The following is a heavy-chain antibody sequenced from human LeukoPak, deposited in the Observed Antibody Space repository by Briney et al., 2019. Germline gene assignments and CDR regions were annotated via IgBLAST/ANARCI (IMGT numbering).Heavy chain of an antibody. CDR3: ARDTPTMIRGVTAFDI. CDR1: GFTFSSYW. J-gene: IGHJ3*02. V-gene: IGHV3-7*01. D-gene: IGHD3-10*01. Sequence: PGGSLRLSCAASGFTFSSYWMSWVRQAPGKGLEWVANIKQDGSEKYYVDSVKGRLTISRDNAKNSLYLQMNSLRAEDTAVYYCARDTPTMIRGVTAFDIWGQGTMVTVSS. CDR2: IKQDGSEK.